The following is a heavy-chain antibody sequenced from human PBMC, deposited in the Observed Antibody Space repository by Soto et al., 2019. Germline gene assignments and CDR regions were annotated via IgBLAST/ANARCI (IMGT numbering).Heavy chain of an antibody. Sequence: GGSLRLSCAASGFTFSSYAMSWVRQAPGKGLEWVSLIGESGTPTYYADSVKGRFTISRDNSGNTLFLEMYSLRAEDTAVYYCARYIPGVRYYGMDVWGQGTTVTVSS. V-gene: IGHV3-23*01. CDR3: ARYIPGVRYYGMDV. CDR2: IGESGTPT. CDR1: GFTFSSYA. J-gene: IGHJ6*02. D-gene: IGHD2-2*01.